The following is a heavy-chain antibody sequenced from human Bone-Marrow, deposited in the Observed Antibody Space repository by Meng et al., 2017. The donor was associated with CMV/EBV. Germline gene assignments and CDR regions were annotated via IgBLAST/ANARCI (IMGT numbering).Heavy chain of an antibody. CDR3: ARQGAYDFWSGYGFHGYYFDY. V-gene: IGHV5-51*01. D-gene: IGHD3-3*01. CDR2: IYPGDSDT. Sequence: TSYWIGWVRQMPGKGLEWMGIIYPGDSDTRYSPSFQGQVTISADKSISTAYLQWSSLKASDTAMYYCARQGAYDFWSGYGFHGYYFDYWGQGTLVTVSS. CDR1: TSYW. J-gene: IGHJ4*02.